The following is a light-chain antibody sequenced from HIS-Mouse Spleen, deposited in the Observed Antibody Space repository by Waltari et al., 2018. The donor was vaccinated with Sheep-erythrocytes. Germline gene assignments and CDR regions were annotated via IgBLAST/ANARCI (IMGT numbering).Light chain of an antibody. CDR2: EGS. V-gene: IGLV2-23*01. J-gene: IGLJ3*02. Sequence: QSALTQPASVSGSPGQSITISCPGTSRDVGSYNLVPWYQPHPGKAPKLMIYEGSKRPSGVSNRFSGSKSGNTASLTISGLQAEDEADYYCCSYAGSSTPWVFGGGTKLTVL. CDR3: CSYAGSSTPWV. CDR1: SRDVGSYNL.